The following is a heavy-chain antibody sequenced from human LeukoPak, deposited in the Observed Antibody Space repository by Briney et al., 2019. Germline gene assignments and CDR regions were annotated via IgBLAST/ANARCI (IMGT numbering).Heavy chain of an antibody. CDR1: GYTLTELS. V-gene: IGHV1-24*01. D-gene: IGHD2-21*02. CDR2: FDPEDGET. Sequence: ASVKVSCKVSGYTLTELSMHWVRQAPGKGLEWMGGFDPEDGETIYAQKFQGRVTITADKSTSTAYMELSSLRSEDTAVYYCARGEVVTAILDYWGQGTLVTVSS. CDR3: ARGEVVTAILDY. J-gene: IGHJ4*02.